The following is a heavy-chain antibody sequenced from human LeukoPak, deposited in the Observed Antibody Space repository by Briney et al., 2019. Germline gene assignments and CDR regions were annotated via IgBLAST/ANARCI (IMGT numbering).Heavy chain of an antibody. CDR2: ISGSGGST. J-gene: IGHJ4*02. V-gene: IGHV3-23*01. CDR1: GFTFSSYA. Sequence: PGGSLRLSCAASGFTFSSYAMSWVRQAPGKGLEWVSAISGSGGSTYYADSVKGRFTISRDNSKNTLYLQMNSLRAEDTAVYYCANRPTLGYCSSTSCPVSDYWGQGTLVTVSS. D-gene: IGHD2-2*01. CDR3: ANRPTLGYCSSTSCPVSDY.